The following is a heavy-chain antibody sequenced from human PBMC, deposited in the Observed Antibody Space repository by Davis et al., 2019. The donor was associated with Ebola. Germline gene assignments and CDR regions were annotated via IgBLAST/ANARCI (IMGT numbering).Heavy chain of an antibody. CDR3: ARPYYYGSGSYSRGYYYYGMDV. D-gene: IGHD3-10*01. CDR1: GDTFSTYT. V-gene: IGHV1-69*02. J-gene: IGHJ6*02. Sequence: SVKVSCKASGDTFSTYTISWVRQAPGQGLEWMGRIIPILGIANYAQKFQGRVTITADKSTSTAYMELSSLRSEDTAVYYCARPYYYGSGSYSRGYYYYGMDVWGQGTTVTVSS. CDR2: IIPILGIA.